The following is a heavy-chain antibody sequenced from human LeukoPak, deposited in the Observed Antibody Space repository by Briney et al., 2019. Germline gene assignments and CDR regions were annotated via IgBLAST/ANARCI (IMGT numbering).Heavy chain of an antibody. CDR3: ARDCTAAAAYNWFDP. Sequence: GSVKVSCKASGYTFTGYYMHWVRQAPGQGLEWMGWINPNSGGTNYAQKFQGRVTMTRDTSISTAYMELSRLRSDDTAVYYCARDCTAAAAYNWFDPWGQGTLVTVSS. CDR1: GYTFTGYY. V-gene: IGHV1-2*02. J-gene: IGHJ5*02. D-gene: IGHD6-13*01. CDR2: INPNSGGT.